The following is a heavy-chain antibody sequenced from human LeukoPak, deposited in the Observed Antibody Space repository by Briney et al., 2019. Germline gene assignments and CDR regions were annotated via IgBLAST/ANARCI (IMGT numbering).Heavy chain of an antibody. V-gene: IGHV1-46*01. CDR1: GYTFTSYY. J-gene: IGHJ4*02. D-gene: IGHD3-3*01. CDR3: ARPRTYYDFWRGYPPFDY. CDR2: INPSGGST. Sequence: GASVKVSCKASGYTFTSYYMHWVRQAPGQGLEWMGIINPSGGSTSYAQKFQGRVTMTRDTSTSTVYMELSSLRSEDTAVYYCARPRTYYDFWRGYPPFDYWGQGTLVTVSS.